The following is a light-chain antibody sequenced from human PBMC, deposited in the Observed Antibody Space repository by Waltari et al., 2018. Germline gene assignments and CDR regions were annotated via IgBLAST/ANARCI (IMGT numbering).Light chain of an antibody. Sequence: NFILTQTHSASESPGQTVPISCTRSSGRIGHRYVQSYQQRPGSAPTTVISGDYQRPPGVPERFSGSIDSSSNSAYVTISGLKPEDEADYYCQSYDNDNVVFGGGTRLTVL. CDR3: QSYDNDNVV. V-gene: IGLV6-57*03. CDR1: SGRIGHRY. J-gene: IGLJ3*02. CDR2: GDY.